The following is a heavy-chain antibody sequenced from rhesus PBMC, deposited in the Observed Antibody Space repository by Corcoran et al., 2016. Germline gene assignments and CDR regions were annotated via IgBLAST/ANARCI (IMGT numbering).Heavy chain of an antibody. CDR1: GYTFTDYY. J-gene: IGHJ5-1*01. Sequence: QVQLVQSGAEVKKPGSSVKVSCKASGYTFTDYYMHWVRQAPRQGLEWRGGHNPYNGNTKKAQKFQGRVTMPRNTSTSTAYMELISLRSEDTAVYYCARGGSWGDFRFDVWGAGVLVTVSS. V-gene: IGHV1S2*01. CDR3: ARGGSWGDFRFDV. CDR2: HNPYNGNT. D-gene: IGHD3-34*01.